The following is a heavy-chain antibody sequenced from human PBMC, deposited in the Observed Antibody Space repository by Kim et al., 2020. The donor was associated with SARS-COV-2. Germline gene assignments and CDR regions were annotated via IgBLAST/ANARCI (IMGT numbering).Heavy chain of an antibody. J-gene: IGHJ4*02. V-gene: IGHV3-11*04. CDR3: ARDGNLYRSGSIFDK. D-gene: IGHD3-10*01. Sequence: ATSVKGTLIISRDNAKNTLYLQMNSLRAEDTAVYYWARDGNLYRSGSIFDKWGQGTLVTVSS.